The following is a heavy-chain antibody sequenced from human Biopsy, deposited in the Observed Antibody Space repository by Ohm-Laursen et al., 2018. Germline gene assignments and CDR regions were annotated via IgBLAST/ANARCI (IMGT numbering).Heavy chain of an antibody. CDR2: ISGNSDII. CDR1: GFTFSSYG. Sequence: SLRLSCSASGFTFSSYGIHWFRQAPGKGLEWVSTISGNSDIIYDTDSVKGRFTISRDNSKNTLYLQMNSLRADDTAVYYCALAAAQTVTHFDYWGQGTLVTVSS. V-gene: IGHV3-23*01. D-gene: IGHD4-17*01. CDR3: ALAAAQTVTHFDY. J-gene: IGHJ4*02.